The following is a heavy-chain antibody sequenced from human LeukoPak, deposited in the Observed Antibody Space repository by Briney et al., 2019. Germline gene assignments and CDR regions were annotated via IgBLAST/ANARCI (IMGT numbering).Heavy chain of an antibody. Sequence: SVKVSCKASGGTFSSYAISWVRQAPGQGLEWMGGIIPIFGTANYAQKFQGRVTITTDESTSTAYMELSSLRAEDTAVYYCARGDSGYDVDYFDYWGQGTLVTVSS. V-gene: IGHV1-69*05. J-gene: IGHJ4*02. CDR2: IIPIFGTA. CDR3: ARGDSGYDVDYFDY. D-gene: IGHD5-12*01. CDR1: GGTFSSYA.